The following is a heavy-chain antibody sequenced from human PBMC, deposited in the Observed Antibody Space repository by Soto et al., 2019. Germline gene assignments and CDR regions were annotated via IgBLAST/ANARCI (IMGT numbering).Heavy chain of an antibody. CDR2: IWFDGSDK. D-gene: IGHD2-15*01. V-gene: IGHV3-33*01. CDR3: ARLYCSASSCYSVGAFDI. Sequence: QVQLVESGGGVVQPGRSLRLSCAASGFTFSSYGMHWVRQAPGKGLEWVALIWFDGSDKYYTESVKGRFTISRDNSKSTLYLQMNSLRAEDMAVYYCARLYCSASSCYSVGAFDIRGQGTMVTVSS. CDR1: GFTFSSYG. J-gene: IGHJ3*02.